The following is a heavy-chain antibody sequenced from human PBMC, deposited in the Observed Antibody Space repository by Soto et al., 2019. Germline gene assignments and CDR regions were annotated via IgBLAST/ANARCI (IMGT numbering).Heavy chain of an antibody. D-gene: IGHD3-22*01. CDR3: ARGGETYDSSGYYREAYYYYYGMDV. J-gene: IGHJ6*02. CDR1: GFTFSNYW. Sequence: GGSLRLSWVASGFTFSNYWMHWVRLAPGSGPEWVARIESDGNRVSYGEPARGRFIISRDNAKNTLYLQMNSLRAEDTAVYYCARGGETYDSSGYYREAYYYYYGMDVWGQGT. V-gene: IGHV3-74*01. CDR2: IESDGNRV.